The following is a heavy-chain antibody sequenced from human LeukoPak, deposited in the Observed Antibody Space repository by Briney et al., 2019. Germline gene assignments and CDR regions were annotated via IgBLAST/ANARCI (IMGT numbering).Heavy chain of an antibody. CDR1: GYTHTSYL. Sequence: AAVQDSFKATGYTHTSYLSSGVHQAPGQGREGMGWISDYNGNTNYAQKLQGRVTMTTDPSTSTPYIDPRSLKADDTAVYVCAEDGIGAYYYYYMDVWGKGTTVTVSS. J-gene: IGHJ6*03. D-gene: IGHD1-26*01. CDR3: AEDGIGAYYYYYMDV. CDR2: ISDYNGNT. V-gene: IGHV1-18*01.